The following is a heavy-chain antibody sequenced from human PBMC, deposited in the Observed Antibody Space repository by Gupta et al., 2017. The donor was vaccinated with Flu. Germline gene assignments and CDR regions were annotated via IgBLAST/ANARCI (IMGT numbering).Heavy chain of an antibody. CDR3: AKISYSSGWWFDP. Sequence: QVQLVESGGGVVQPGRSLRLSCAASGFTFSSYGMHWVRQAPGKGLEWVAVISYDGSNKYYADSVKGRFTISRDNSKNTLYLQMNSLRAEDTAVYYCAKISYSSGWWFDPWGQGTLVTVSS. J-gene: IGHJ5*02. CDR1: GFTFSSYG. V-gene: IGHV3-30*18. CDR2: ISYDGSNK. D-gene: IGHD6-25*01.